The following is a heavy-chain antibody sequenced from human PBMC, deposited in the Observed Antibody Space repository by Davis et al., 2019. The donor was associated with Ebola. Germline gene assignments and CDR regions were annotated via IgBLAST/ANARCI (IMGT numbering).Heavy chain of an antibody. J-gene: IGHJ4*02. CDR3: ARMLYYYDDSVSRHYFDY. CDR2: IYYSGST. D-gene: IGHD3-22*01. Sequence: PSETLSLTCTVSGGSVSSVIYYWSWIRQPPGKGLEWIGYIYYSGSTNYNPSLKSRVTISVDTSKNQFSLKLSSVTAADTAVYYCARMLYYYDDSVSRHYFDYWGQGTLVTVSS. CDR1: GGSVSSVIYY. V-gene: IGHV4-61*01.